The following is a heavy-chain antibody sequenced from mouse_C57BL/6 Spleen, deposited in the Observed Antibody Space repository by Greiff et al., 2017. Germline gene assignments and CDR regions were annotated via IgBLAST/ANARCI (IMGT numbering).Heavy chain of an antibody. CDR1: GFTFSDYG. D-gene: IGHD1-1*01. J-gene: IGHJ4*01. V-gene: IGHV5-17*01. Sequence: EVQGVESGGGLVKPGGSLKLSCAASGFTFSDYGMHWVRQAPEKGLEWVAYISSGSSTIYYADTVKGRFTISRDNAKNTLFLQMTSLRSEDTAMYYCARAPVTTVVAPYAMDYWGQGTSVTVSS. CDR2: ISSGSSTI. CDR3: ARAPVTTVVAPYAMDY.